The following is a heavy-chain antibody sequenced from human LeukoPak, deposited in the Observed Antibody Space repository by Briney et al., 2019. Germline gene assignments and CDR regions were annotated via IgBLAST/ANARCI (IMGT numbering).Heavy chain of an antibody. CDR1: GLTLTTSA. Sequence: GTSVKVSCKASGLTLTTSAIQWVRQASGQRLEWIGWIVVGSGNTNYAQKVQERVTITRDMSTSTAYMELSSLTSDDSAVYYCAGGSGWYRFDYWGQGTLVTVSS. J-gene: IGHJ4*02. V-gene: IGHV1-58*02. CDR2: IVVGSGNT. CDR3: AGGSGWYRFDY. D-gene: IGHD6-13*01.